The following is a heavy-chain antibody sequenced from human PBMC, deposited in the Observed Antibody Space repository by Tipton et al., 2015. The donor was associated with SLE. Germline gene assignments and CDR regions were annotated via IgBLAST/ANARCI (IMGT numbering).Heavy chain of an antibody. CDR2: IYTNENT. V-gene: IGHV4-4*07. CDR1: GGSISSYY. D-gene: IGHD2-21*01. J-gene: IGHJ5*01. Sequence: TLSLTCTVSGGSISSYYWSWIRQPAGGGLEWIGRIYTNENTNYNPSLKSRVTMSVDTSKNHFSLKLISVTAADTAVYYCARHFIAQGVTYNWFGSWGQGTLVTVSS. CDR3: ARHFIAQGVTYNWFGS.